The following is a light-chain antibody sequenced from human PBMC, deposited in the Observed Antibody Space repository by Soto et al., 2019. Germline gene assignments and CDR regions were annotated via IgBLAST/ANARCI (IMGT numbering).Light chain of an antibody. CDR3: QPYNNWPLT. J-gene: IGKJ4*01. Sequence: EIVISKAPATLSVSQGAGAPLSCRASQGIGDTLAWYQHKTGQTPRLLIYDTSTRATGVPTRFSGSMSGAAGTINLYSLQSEDGEVYDCQPYNNWPLTFGGGTKVDIK. CDR2: DTS. V-gene: IGKV3-15*01. CDR1: QGIGDT.